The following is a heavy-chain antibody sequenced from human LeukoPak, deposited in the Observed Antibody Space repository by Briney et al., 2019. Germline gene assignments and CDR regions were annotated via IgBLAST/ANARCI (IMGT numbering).Heavy chain of an antibody. V-gene: IGHV4-59*08. CDR1: GGSISSYY. J-gene: IGHJ4*02. CDR3: ARSSSFDC. Sequence: SETLSLTCTVSGGSISSYYWNWIRQPPGKGLEWIGYIYYSGSTNYNPSLKSRVTISVDTSKSQFSLKLSSVTAADTAVYYCARSSSFDCWGQGTLVTVSS. D-gene: IGHD3-10*01. CDR2: IYYSGST.